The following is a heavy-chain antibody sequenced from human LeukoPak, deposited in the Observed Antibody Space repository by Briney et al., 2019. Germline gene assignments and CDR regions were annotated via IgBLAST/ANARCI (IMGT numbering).Heavy chain of an antibody. CDR3: AKDLDIVATITGN. D-gene: IGHD5-12*01. J-gene: IGHJ4*02. V-gene: IGHV3-23*01. Sequence: ETLSLTCTVSGGSISSSSYYWGWVRQAPGKGLEWVSGVSGSGGSTYYADSVKGRFTISRDNSKNTLYLQMNSLRAEDTAVYYCAKDLDIVATITGNWGQGTLVTVSS. CDR2: VSGSGGST. CDR1: GGSISSSSYY.